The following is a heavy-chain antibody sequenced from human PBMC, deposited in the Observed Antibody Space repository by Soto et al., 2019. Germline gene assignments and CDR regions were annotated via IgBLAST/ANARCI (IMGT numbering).Heavy chain of an antibody. J-gene: IGHJ4*02. CDR2: IDPYETGI. D-gene: IGHD3-10*01. CDR3: TRDTFGGRDS. Sequence: EVQLVESGGGLVQPGGSLRLSCAASGFAFSSYWMHWVRQAPGKGLVWVSRIDPYETGINYADSVKGRFTISRDNAKNTLYLQMNSRRAEDTAVYYCTRDTFGGRDSWGQGTLVTVSS. V-gene: IGHV3-74*01. CDR1: GFAFSSYW.